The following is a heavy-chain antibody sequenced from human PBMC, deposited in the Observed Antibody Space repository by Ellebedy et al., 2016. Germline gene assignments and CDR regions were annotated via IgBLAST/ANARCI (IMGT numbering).Heavy chain of an antibody. D-gene: IGHD3-3*01. CDR1: GFTFSSYS. J-gene: IGHJ1*01. Sequence: GGSLRLXXAASGFTFSSYSMNWVRQAPGKGLEWVSYISSSSSTIYYADSVKGRFTISRDNAKNSLYLQMNSLRAEDTAVYYCARDKSEWLFPSAEYFQHWGQGTLVTVSS. V-gene: IGHV3-48*01. CDR3: ARDKSEWLFPSAEYFQH. CDR2: ISSSSSTI.